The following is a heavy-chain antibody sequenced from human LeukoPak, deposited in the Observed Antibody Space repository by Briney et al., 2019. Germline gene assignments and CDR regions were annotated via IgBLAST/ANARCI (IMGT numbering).Heavy chain of an antibody. Sequence: PGGSLRLSCTASGFTFGDYAMSWFRQAPGKGLEWVGFIRSKAYGGTTECAASVKGRFTISRDDSKSIAYLQMNSLKTEDTAVYYCTTYYYDSSGYPVDYWGQGTLVTVSS. V-gene: IGHV3-49*03. CDR2: IRSKAYGGTT. D-gene: IGHD3-22*01. CDR1: GFTFGDYA. CDR3: TTYYYDSSGYPVDY. J-gene: IGHJ4*02.